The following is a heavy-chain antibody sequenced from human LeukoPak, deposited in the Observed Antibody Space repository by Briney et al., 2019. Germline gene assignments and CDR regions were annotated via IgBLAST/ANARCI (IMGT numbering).Heavy chain of an antibody. D-gene: IGHD2-15*01. J-gene: IGHJ6*02. CDR3: AKSSCSGGSCYWPQRDYYYYYGMDV. CDR1: GGSISSSNW. V-gene: IGHV4-4*02. Sequence: SETLSLTCAVSGGSISSSNWWSWVRQPPGKGLEWIGEIYHSGSTNYNPSLKSRVTISVDKSKNQFSLKLSSVTAADTAVYYCAKSSCSGGSCYWPQRDYYYYYGMDVWGQGTTVTVSS. CDR2: IYHSGST.